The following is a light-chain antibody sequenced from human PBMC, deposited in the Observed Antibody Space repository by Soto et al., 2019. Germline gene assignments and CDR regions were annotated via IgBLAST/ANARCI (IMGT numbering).Light chain of an antibody. Sequence: DLHLPHSHPTRSGSLVYNIPSXSRASQSISSRLAWYQQKPGKAPKLLIYNASTLKSGVPSRFSGSGSGTEFTLTISSLQPDDFATYYCQHYNSYSEAFGQGTKVDIK. CDR2: NAS. CDR3: QHYNSYSEA. J-gene: IGKJ1*01. V-gene: IGKV1-5*03. CDR1: QSISSR.